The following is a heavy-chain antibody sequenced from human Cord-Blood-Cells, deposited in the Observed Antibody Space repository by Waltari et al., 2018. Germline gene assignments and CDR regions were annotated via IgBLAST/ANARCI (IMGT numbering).Heavy chain of an antibody. CDR2: ISAYNGNT. V-gene: IGHV1-18*01. Sequence: QVQLVQSGAEVKKPGASVKVSCKASGYTFTSYGISWVRQAPGQGLEWMGWISAYNGNTKYAQKPQGRVTMTTETSTSTVYMVLRSRIPDDTAAYYCARAVPNWFDPWGQVTLVTVSS. D-gene: IGHD3-10*02. CDR1: GYTFTSYG. J-gene: IGHJ5*02. CDR3: ARAVPNWFDP.